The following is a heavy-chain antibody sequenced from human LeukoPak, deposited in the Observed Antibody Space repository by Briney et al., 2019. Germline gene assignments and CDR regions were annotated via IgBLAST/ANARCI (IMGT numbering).Heavy chain of an antibody. J-gene: IGHJ4*02. CDR2: INHSGST. D-gene: IGHD6-13*01. CDR3: ARFPRGSSSWYFR. CDR1: GGSFSGYY. Sequence: PSETLSLTCAVYGGSFSGYYWSWIRQPPGKGLEWIGEINHSGSTNYNPSLKSRVTISVDKSKNQFSLKLSSVTAADTAVYYCARFPRGSSSWYFRWGQGTLVTVSS. V-gene: IGHV4-34*01.